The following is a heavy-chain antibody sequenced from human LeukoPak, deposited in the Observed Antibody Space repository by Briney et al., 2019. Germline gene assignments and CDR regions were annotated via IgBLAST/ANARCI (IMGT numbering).Heavy chain of an antibody. CDR1: GYTFTGYY. Sequence: GAAVKVSCKASGYTFTGYYMHWVRQAPGQGRQWMGWINPNSGGKNYAQKFQGRVTMTRDTSTSTAYMEQSRLRSDDTAVYYCARSSPARPEYYYYYGMDVWGQGTTVTVSS. CDR3: ARSSPARPEYYYYYGMDV. CDR2: INPNSGGK. J-gene: IGHJ6*02. V-gene: IGHV1-2*02.